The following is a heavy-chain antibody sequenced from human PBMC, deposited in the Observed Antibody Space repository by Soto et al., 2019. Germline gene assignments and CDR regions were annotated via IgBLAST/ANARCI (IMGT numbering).Heavy chain of an antibody. CDR2: ISMTGST. CDR3: ARVGGYNNTYFYYGVDV. V-gene: IGHV4-4*07. J-gene: IGHJ6*02. Sequence: QVQLQESGPGLVKPSETLSLTCTVSGGSISSYYWSCIRQPAGKGLEWIGRISMTGSTKYNPSLKSRVTMSVDTSKNQFSLNLTSVTAADTAVYYCARVGGYNNTYFYYGVDVWGQGTTVTVSS. CDR1: GGSISSYY. D-gene: IGHD1-1*01.